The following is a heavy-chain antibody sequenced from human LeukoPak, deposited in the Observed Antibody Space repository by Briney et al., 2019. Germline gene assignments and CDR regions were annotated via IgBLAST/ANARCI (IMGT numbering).Heavy chain of an antibody. CDR2: VNQGGSET. CDR1: GFTFNTYW. V-gene: IGHV3-7*01. Sequence: PGGSLRLSCAASGFTFNTYWMTWVRQAPGKGLEWVANVNQGGSETYYVDSVKGRFTISRDNAKNSLYLQMNSLRAEDTAVYYCARDLGTTVTTYLDYWGQGTLVTVSS. J-gene: IGHJ4*02. D-gene: IGHD4-17*01. CDR3: ARDLGTTVTTYLDY.